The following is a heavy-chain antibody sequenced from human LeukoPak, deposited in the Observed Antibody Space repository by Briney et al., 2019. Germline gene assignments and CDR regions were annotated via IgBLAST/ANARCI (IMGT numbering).Heavy chain of an antibody. V-gene: IGHV4-4*07. Sequence: SETLSLTCTVSGGSISSYYWSWIRQPAGKGLGWIGRIYTSGSTNYNPSLKSRVTMSVDTSKNHFSLKLSSVTAADTAVYYCAREGGYCSSTSCSDAFDIWGQGTMVTVSS. CDR2: IYTSGST. J-gene: IGHJ3*02. CDR3: AREGGYCSSTSCSDAFDI. D-gene: IGHD2-2*01. CDR1: GGSISSYY.